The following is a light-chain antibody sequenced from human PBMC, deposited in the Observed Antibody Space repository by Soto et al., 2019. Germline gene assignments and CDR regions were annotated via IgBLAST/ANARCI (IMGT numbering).Light chain of an antibody. V-gene: IGKV3-20*01. J-gene: IGKJ1*01. CDR1: QSISDS. CDR2: GAS. Sequence: EIVLTQSPGTLSLSPGERATLSCRTSQSISDSLAWYQQKPGQAPRLLIYGASSRATGIPDKFSGSGSGTDFTLIISRLEPEDFAVYSCQQYGSSHPTFGQGTKVDIK. CDR3: QQYGSSHPT.